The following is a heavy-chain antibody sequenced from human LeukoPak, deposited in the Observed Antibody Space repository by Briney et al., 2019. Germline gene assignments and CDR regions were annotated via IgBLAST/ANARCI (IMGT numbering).Heavy chain of an antibody. D-gene: IGHD6-19*01. CDR1: GFTFDTYA. J-gene: IGHJ4*02. CDR3: ARDGGVAVAYDY. Sequence: GGSLRLSCTASGFTFDTYAMTWVRQAPGRGLEWVAAISGGGSTYYADSVKGRFVISRDNSKNTLYLQMNGLKADDTAVYYCARDGGVAVAYDYWGQGTLVTVSS. V-gene: IGHV3-23*01. CDR2: ISGGGST.